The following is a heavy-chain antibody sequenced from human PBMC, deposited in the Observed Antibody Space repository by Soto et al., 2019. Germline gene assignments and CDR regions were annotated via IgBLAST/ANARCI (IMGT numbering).Heavy chain of an antibody. CDR2: TYYSGST. V-gene: IGHV4-59*08. CDR3: ARRCSSSFDY. CDR1: GGSISSYY. D-gene: IGHD6-13*01. J-gene: IGHJ4*02. Sequence: SETLSLTCTVSGGSISSYYWSWIRQPPGKGLEWIGYTYYSGSTNYNPSLKSRVTISVDTSKNQFSLKLSSVTAADTAVYYCARRCSSSFDYWGQGTLVTVSS.